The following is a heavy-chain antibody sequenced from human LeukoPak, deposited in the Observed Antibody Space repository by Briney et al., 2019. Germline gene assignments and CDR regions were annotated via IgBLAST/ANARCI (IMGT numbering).Heavy chain of an antibody. CDR3: ARLHSSSSDDFDY. CDR1: GDRVSSNSAA. Sequence: SQTLSLTCAISGDRVSSNSAAWNWIRQSPSRGLEWLGRTYYRSKWYNDYAVSVKSRITINPDTSRNQFSLQLKYVSPEDTAVYYCARLHSSSSDDFDYWGRGTVVTVSS. J-gene: IGHJ4*02. CDR2: TYYRSKWYN. D-gene: IGHD6-6*01. V-gene: IGHV6-1*01.